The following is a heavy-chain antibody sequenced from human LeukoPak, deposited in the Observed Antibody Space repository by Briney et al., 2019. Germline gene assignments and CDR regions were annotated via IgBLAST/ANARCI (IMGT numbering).Heavy chain of an antibody. Sequence: SETLSLTCTVSGGSISSYYWSWIRQPPGKGLAWIGYIYYSGSTNYNPSLKSRVTISVDTSKNQVSLKLSSVTAADTAVYYCARATTWFDPWGQGPLVTVSS. J-gene: IGHJ5*02. CDR3: ARATTWFDP. V-gene: IGHV4-59*01. CDR2: IYYSGST. D-gene: IGHD5-24*01. CDR1: GGSISSYY.